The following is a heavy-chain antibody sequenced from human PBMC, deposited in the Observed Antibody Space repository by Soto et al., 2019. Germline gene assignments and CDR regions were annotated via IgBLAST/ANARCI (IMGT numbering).Heavy chain of an antibody. V-gene: IGHV3-23*01. J-gene: IGHJ4*02. CDR2: ISGSGGST. D-gene: IGHD2-15*01. CDR1: GFTFSSYA. CDR3: AKDLENCSGGSCHSSYFDY. Sequence: GGSLRLSCAASGFTFSSYAMSWVRQAPGKGLEWVPAISGSGGSTYYADSVKGRFTISRDNSKNTLYLQMNSLRAEDTAVYYCAKDLENCSGGSCHSSYFDYWGQGTLVT.